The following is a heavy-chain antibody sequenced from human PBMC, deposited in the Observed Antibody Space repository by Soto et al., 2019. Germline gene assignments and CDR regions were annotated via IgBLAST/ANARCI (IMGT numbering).Heavy chain of an antibody. J-gene: IGHJ4*02. V-gene: IGHV1-46*01. CDR3: ARFLVPYCGGDCFSGFDY. CDR2: LKPSGGSA. CDR1: GYTFTNFY. Sequence: ASVKVSCKASGYTFTNFYIHWVRQAPGQGLEWMGILKPSGGSAEYAQKLQGRVTLTRDTSTSTVYMELSSLKSEDTAVYYCARFLVPYCGGDCFSGFDYWGQGTQVTVSS. D-gene: IGHD2-21*02.